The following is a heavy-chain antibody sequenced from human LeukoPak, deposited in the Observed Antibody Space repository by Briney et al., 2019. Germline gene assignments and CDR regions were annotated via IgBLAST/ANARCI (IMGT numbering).Heavy chain of an antibody. CDR1: GGTFSSYA. D-gene: IGHD5-24*01. V-gene: IGHV1-69*05. CDR3: ARGRNDYYYYMDV. Sequence: ASVKVSCKASGGTFSSYAISWVRQAPGQGLEWMGGIIPIFGTANYAQKFQGRVTITTDESTSTAYMELSRLRSEDTAVYYCARGRNDYYYYMDVWGKGTTVTVTS. CDR2: IIPIFGTA. J-gene: IGHJ6*03.